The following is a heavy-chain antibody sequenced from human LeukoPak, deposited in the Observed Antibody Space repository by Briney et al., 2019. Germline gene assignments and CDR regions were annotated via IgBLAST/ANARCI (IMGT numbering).Heavy chain of an antibody. CDR2: IYHSGST. J-gene: IGHJ4*02. D-gene: IGHD1-7*01. V-gene: IGHV4-30-2*01. Sequence: SQTLSLTCTVSGGSISSGGYYWSWIRQPPGKGLEWIGYIYHSGSTYYNPSLKSRVTISVDRSKNQFSLKLSSVTAADTAVYYCARANNEELDYWGQGTLVTVSS. CDR1: GGSISSGGYY. CDR3: ARANNEELDY.